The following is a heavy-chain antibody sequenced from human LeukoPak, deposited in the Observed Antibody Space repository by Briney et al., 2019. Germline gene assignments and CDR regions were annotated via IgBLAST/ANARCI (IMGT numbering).Heavy chain of an antibody. CDR1: GYTFPTYW. V-gene: IGHV5-51*01. CDR3: ASGGGKRTAAFDY. Sequence: GESLKISCKGSGYTFPTYWIVWVRQMPGKGLEYMGIIYPGDSDTRYSPSFQGQVTISADKSISTAYLQWSSLKASDTAIYYCASGGGKRTAAFDYWGQGTLVTVSS. J-gene: IGHJ4*02. CDR2: IYPGDSDT. D-gene: IGHD3-16*01.